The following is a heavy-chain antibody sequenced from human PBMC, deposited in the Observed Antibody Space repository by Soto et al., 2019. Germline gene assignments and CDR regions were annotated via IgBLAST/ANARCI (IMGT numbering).Heavy chain of an antibody. CDR3: TRREGVPVSYGMDV. J-gene: IGHJ6*02. Sequence: GSLRLSCTASGFTFGDYAMSWVRQAPGKGLEWVGFIRSKAYGGTTEYAASVKGRFTISRDDSKSIAYLQMNSLKTEDTAVYYCTRREGVPVSYGMDVWGQGTTVTVSS. CDR2: IRSKAYGGTT. D-gene: IGHD1-26*01. CDR1: GFTFGDYA. V-gene: IGHV3-49*04.